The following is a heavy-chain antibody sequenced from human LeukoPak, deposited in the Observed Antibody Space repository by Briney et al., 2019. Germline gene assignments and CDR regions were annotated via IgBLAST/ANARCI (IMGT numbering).Heavy chain of an antibody. D-gene: IGHD6-19*01. Sequence: GASVKVSCKASGYTFTSYGISWVRQAPGQGLEWMGWISAYNGNTNYAQKLQGRVTMTTDTSTSTAYMELRSLRSDGTAVYYCARQWLVEDSHNWFDPWGQGTLVTVSS. CDR1: GYTFTSYG. V-gene: IGHV1-18*01. CDR2: ISAYNGNT. CDR3: ARQWLVEDSHNWFDP. J-gene: IGHJ5*02.